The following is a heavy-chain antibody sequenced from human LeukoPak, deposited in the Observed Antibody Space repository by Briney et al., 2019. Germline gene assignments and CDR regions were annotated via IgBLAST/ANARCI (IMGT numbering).Heavy chain of an antibody. CDR2: IYYSGST. J-gene: IGHJ6*03. D-gene: IGHD4-11*01. CDR1: GGSISSYY. V-gene: IGHV4-59*12. Sequence: SETLSLTCTVSGGSISSYYWSWIRQPPGKGLEWIGYIYYSGSTNYNPSLKSRVTISVDTSKNQFSLKLSSVTAADTAVYYCARELSTTYYMDVWGKGTTVTVSS. CDR3: ARELSTTYYMDV.